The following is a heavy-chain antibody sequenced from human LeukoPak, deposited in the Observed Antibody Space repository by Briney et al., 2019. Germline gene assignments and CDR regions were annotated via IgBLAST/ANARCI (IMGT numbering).Heavy chain of an antibody. CDR3: AREAHGSGSYYIY. CDR1: GGSISSYY. Sequence: SETLSLTCTVSGGSISSYYWSWIRQPPGKGREWIGYIYYSGSTNYNPSLKSRVTISADTSKNQFSLKLSSVTAADTAVYYCAREAHGSGSYYIYWGLGTLVTVSS. J-gene: IGHJ4*02. V-gene: IGHV4-59*01. D-gene: IGHD3-10*01. CDR2: IYYSGST.